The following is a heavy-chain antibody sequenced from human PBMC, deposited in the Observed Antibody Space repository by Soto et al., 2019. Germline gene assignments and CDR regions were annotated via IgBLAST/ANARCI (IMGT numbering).Heavy chain of an antibody. D-gene: IGHD3-16*02. V-gene: IGHV4-30-4*01. Sequence: QVQLQESGPGLVSPSQTLSLTCTVSGGSISTGEYYWSWIRQPPGKGLEWIGYIYSTGNTYYNPSLKSRAAISIDTSKSQMSLKLSAVTAADTAVYYCARTRKDYVWGSYRLLDYWGQGTLVTVSS. CDR1: GGSISTGEYY. J-gene: IGHJ4*02. CDR2: IYSTGNT. CDR3: ARTRKDYVWGSYRLLDY.